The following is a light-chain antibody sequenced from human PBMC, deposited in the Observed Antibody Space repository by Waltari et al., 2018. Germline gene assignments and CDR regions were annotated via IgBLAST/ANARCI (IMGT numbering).Light chain of an antibody. Sequence: IVMTQSPATLSVSPGESATLSCMASQSVSSNLAWYQHKPGQAPRLLIYGASTRATGIAARFSGSGSGTEFTLTISSLQSEDFAVYYCQHYNNRPPITFGQGTRLEIK. CDR2: GAS. V-gene: IGKV3-15*01. CDR1: QSVSSN. CDR3: QHYNNRPPIT. J-gene: IGKJ5*01.